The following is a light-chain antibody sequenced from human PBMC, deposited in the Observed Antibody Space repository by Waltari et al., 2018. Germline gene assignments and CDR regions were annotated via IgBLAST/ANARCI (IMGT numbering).Light chain of an antibody. V-gene: IGKV2-30*02. CDR3: MQSTHWPLT. J-gene: IGKJ4*01. CDR1: QSLVHSTGNTH. CDR2: NGF. Sequence: DVVMTQSPLSLAVTLGQPASISCRSSQSLVHSTGNTHLKWYLQRPGQSPRRLIYNGFTRDSGVPDRVSGSGSGTDFTLMISRVEAEDVGVYYCMQSTHWPLTFGGGTKVEIK.